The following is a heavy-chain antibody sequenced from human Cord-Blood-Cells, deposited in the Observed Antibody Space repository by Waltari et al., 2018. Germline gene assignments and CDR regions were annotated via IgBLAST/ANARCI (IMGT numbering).Heavy chain of an antibody. CDR1: GGSFGGYY. CDR2: INHSGST. D-gene: IGHD1-26*01. CDR3: ARGELFFDY. V-gene: IGHV4-34*01. Sequence: QVQLQQWGAGLLKPSATLSLTCAVYGGSFGGYYWSWIRQPPGKGLEWIGEINHSGSTNYNPSLKSRVTISVDTSKNQFSLKLSSVTAADTAVYYCARGELFFDYWGQGTLVTVSS. J-gene: IGHJ4*02.